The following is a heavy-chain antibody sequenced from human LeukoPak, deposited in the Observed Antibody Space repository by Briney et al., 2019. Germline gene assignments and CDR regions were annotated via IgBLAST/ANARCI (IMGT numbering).Heavy chain of an antibody. CDR3: ARDRREYCSGGSCYSPYFQH. J-gene: IGHJ1*01. Sequence: PSETLSLTCAVYGGSFSGYYWSWIRQPPGKGLEWIGEINRSGNTNYNPSLKSRVTISVDTSKNQFPLKLSSVTAADTAVYYCARDRREYCSGGSCYSPYFQHWGQGTLVTVSS. CDR2: INRSGNT. D-gene: IGHD2-15*01. V-gene: IGHV4-34*01. CDR1: GGSFSGYY.